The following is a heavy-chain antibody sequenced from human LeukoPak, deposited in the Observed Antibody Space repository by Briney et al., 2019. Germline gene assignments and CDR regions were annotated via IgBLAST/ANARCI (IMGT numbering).Heavy chain of an antibody. Sequence: GGSLRLSCAASGFTFSNYWMSWVRQAPGKGLEWVANVKEDGSEKYYVDSVKGRFTISRDNARNSLYLQMNSLRAEDTAVYYCASGRQLGYWGQGTLVTVSS. J-gene: IGHJ4*02. V-gene: IGHV3-7*01. D-gene: IGHD6-13*01. CDR1: GFTFSNYW. CDR2: VKEDGSEK. CDR3: ASGRQLGY.